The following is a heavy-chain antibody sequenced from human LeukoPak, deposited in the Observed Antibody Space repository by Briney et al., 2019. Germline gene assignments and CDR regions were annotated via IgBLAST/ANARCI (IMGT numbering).Heavy chain of an antibody. D-gene: IGHD2-15*01. CDR1: GGSFSGYY. CDR2: INHSGST. J-gene: IGHJ6*02. CDR3: ARGQVVVASTSNYYYYCGMDV. Sequence: PSETLSLTCAVYGGSFSGYYWSWIRQPPGKGLEWIGEINHSGSTNYNPSLKSRVTISVDTSKNQFSLKLSSVTAADTAVYYCARGQVVVASTSNYYYYCGMDVWGQGTTVTVSS. V-gene: IGHV4-34*01.